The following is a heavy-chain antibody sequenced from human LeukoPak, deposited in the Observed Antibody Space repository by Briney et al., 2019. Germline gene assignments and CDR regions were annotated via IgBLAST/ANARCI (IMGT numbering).Heavy chain of an antibody. CDR1: GGTFSSYA. CDR3: ARDNAEPSESVDY. V-gene: IGHV1-69*04. Sequence: SVKVSCKASGGTFSSYAISWVRQAPGQGLEWMGRIIPILGIANYAQKFQGRVTITADKSTSTAYMELSSLRSGDTAVYYCARDNAEPSESVDYWGQGTLVTVSS. CDR2: IIPILGIA. J-gene: IGHJ4*02. D-gene: IGHD1-14*01.